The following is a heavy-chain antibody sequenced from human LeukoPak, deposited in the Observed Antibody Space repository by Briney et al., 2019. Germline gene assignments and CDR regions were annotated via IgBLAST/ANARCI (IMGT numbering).Heavy chain of an antibody. CDR2: FDPEDGET. CDR1: GYTLTELS. Sequence: GASVKVSCKVSGYTLTELSMHWVRQAPGKGLEWMGGFDPEDGETIYAQKFQGRVTMTEDTSTDTAYMELSSLRSEDTAVYYCATGYYYDSSGHYYSHNWFDPWGQGTLVTVSS. V-gene: IGHV1-24*01. J-gene: IGHJ5*02. CDR3: ATGYYYDSSGHYYSHNWFDP. D-gene: IGHD3-22*01.